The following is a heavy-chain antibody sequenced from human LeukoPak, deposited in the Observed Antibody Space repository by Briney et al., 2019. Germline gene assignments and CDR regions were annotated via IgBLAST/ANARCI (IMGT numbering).Heavy chain of an antibody. J-gene: IGHJ4*02. D-gene: IGHD3-10*01. CDR2: ISWNSGSI. CDR1: GFTFSSYS. V-gene: IGHV3-9*01. CDR3: AKAAPDYYGSGSYYILVG. Sequence: GGSLRLSCAASGFTFSSYSMNWVRQAPGKGLEWVSGISWNSGSIGYADSVKGRFTISRDNAKNSLYLQMNSLRAEDTALYYCAKAAPDYYGSGSYYILVGWGQGTLVTVSS.